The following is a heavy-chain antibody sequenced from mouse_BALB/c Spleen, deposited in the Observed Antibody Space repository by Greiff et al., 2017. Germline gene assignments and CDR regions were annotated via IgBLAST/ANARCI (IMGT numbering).Heavy chain of an antibody. V-gene: IGHV3-2*02. D-gene: IGHD2-4*01. J-gene: IGHJ2*01. Sequence: EVQLQESGPGLVKPSQSLSLTCTVTGYSITSDYAWNWIRQFPGNKLEWMGYISYSGSTSYNPSLKSRISITRDTSKNQFFLQLNSVTTEDTATYYCARSRYDYGRGTLFDYWGQGTTLTVSS. CDR2: ISYSGST. CDR1: GYSITSDYA. CDR3: ARSRYDYGRGTLFDY.